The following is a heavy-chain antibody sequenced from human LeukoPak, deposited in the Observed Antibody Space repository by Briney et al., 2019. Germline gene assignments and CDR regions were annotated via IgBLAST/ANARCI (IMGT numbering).Heavy chain of an antibody. V-gene: IGHV4-61*02. CDR1: GGSISSGSHY. Sequence: SETLSLTCTVSGGSISSGSHYWSWIRQPAGKGLEWIGRIYTSGSTNYNPSLKSRVTISVDTSKNQFSLKLSSVTAADAAVYYCARDGSGYYYGYFDYWGQGTLVTVSS. CDR2: IYTSGST. D-gene: IGHD3-22*01. CDR3: ARDGSGYYYGYFDY. J-gene: IGHJ4*02.